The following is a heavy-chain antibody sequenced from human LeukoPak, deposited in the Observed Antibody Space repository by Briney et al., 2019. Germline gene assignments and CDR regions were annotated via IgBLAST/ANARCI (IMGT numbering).Heavy chain of an antibody. CDR3: ARAQTGSLPY. CDR2: INSDGINT. J-gene: IGHJ4*02. V-gene: IGHV3-74*01. CDR1: GFTFSNYW. Sequence: GGSLRLSCAASGFTFSNYWMHWVRQAPGKGLVWVSRINSDGINTSYADSVKGRFTISRDNAKNTLNLQMNSLRAEDTAVYYCARAQTGSLPYWGQGTLVTVSS. D-gene: IGHD3-10*01.